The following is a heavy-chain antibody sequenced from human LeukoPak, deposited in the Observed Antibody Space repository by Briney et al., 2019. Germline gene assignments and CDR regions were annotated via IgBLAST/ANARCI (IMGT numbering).Heavy chain of an antibody. D-gene: IGHD5-24*01. CDR2: IYYSGST. Sequence: SETLSLTCTVSGGSISNYYWSWIRQPSGKGLEWIGYIYYSGSTNYNPSLKSRVTISVDTSKNQFSLKLSSVTAADTAVYYCARHTAEKYNWFDRWGQGTLVIVSS. CDR1: GGSISNYY. J-gene: IGHJ5*02. V-gene: IGHV4-59*08. CDR3: ARHTAEKYNWFDR.